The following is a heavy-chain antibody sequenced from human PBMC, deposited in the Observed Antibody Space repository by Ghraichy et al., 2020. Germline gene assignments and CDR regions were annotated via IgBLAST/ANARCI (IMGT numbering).Heavy chain of an antibody. CDR3: ARSLFGSGIAY. CDR2: INPDGSST. V-gene: IGHV3-74*01. CDR1: GFTFSNYW. J-gene: IGHJ4*02. Sequence: GESLNISCAASGFTFSNYWIHWVRQAPGKGLVWVSRINPDGSSTSYADSVKGRFTISRDKAKKTLYLQMNSLRAEDTAVYYCARSLFGSGIAYWGQGTLVTVSS. D-gene: IGHD3-10*01.